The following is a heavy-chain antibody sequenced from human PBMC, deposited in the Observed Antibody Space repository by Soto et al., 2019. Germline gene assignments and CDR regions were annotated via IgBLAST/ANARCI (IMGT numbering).Heavy chain of an antibody. V-gene: IGHV3-23*01. J-gene: IGHJ6*03. CDR3: ASTDYGDSYYYYMDV. D-gene: IGHD4-17*01. Sequence: GGSLRLSCAASGFTFSSYWMGGVRQAPGKGLEWVSAISGSGGSTYYADSVKGRFTISRDNSKNTLYLQMNSLRAEDTAVYYCASTDYGDSYYYYMDVWGKGTTVTVSS. CDR1: GFTFSSYW. CDR2: ISGSGGST.